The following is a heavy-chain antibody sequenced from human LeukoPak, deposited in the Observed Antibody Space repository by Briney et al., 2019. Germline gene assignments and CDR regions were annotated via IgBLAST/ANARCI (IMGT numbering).Heavy chain of an antibody. D-gene: IGHD3-3*01. V-gene: IGHV4-59*01. CDR2: IYYSGST. J-gene: IGHJ6*03. CDR1: GGSISSYY. Sequence: SETLSLTCTVSGGSISSYYWSWIRQPPGKGLEWIGYIYYSGSTNYNPSLKSRVTISVDTSKNQFSLKLSSVTAADTAVYYFARDDRPYYDFRSGYSGDYYMDVWGQGTPVTVSS. CDR3: ARDDRPYYDFRSGYSGDYYMDV.